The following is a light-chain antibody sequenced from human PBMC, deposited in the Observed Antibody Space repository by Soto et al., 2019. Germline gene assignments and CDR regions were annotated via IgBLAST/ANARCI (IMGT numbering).Light chain of an antibody. J-gene: IGLJ3*02. CDR2: GNR. CDR1: SSNLGAGYD. V-gene: IGLV1-40*01. CDR3: CLSPGSLTWL. Sequence: QSVLTQPPSVSGAPGQRVTLSCTGNSSNLGAGYDVHWYQQLPGAAPKLVIFGNRNRPSGVPERFSGSKSGTSASLAITGLQAEDEAEYYCCLSPGSLTWLFGGGTKLTVL.